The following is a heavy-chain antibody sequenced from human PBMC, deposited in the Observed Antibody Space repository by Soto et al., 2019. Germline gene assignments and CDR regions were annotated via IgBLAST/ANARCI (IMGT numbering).Heavy chain of an antibody. Sequence: SETLSLTCAVSGGPISTSNWWSWVRQPPGKGLEWIGEVYRTGSTNYNPSLESRLTISVDKSKNQFSLKLTSVTAADTAVYYCARAPPEDYWGQGTLVTVSS. CDR3: ARAPPEDY. CDR1: GGPISTSNW. V-gene: IGHV4-4*02. J-gene: IGHJ4*02. CDR2: VYRTGST.